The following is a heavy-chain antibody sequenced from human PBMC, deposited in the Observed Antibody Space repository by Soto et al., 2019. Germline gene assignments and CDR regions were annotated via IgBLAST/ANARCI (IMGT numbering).Heavy chain of an antibody. Sequence: QVQLVESGGGVVQPGRSLRLSCAASGFTFSSYAMHWVRQAPGKGLEWVAVISYDGSNKYYADSVKGRFTISRDNSKNTLYLQMNSLRAEDKAVYYCARTVGYGSGSWGYAFDIWGQGTMVTVSS. CDR1: GFTFSSYA. CDR3: ARTVGYGSGSWGYAFDI. CDR2: ISYDGSNK. V-gene: IGHV3-30-3*01. J-gene: IGHJ3*02. D-gene: IGHD3-10*01.